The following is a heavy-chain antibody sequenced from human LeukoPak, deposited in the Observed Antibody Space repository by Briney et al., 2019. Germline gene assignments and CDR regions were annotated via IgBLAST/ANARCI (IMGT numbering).Heavy chain of an antibody. D-gene: IGHD3-10*01. CDR1: GFTFSSYA. J-gene: IGHJ4*02. V-gene: IGHV3-21*01. CDR2: VDTSGSYI. CDR3: ARDFFGGPALFDY. Sequence: PGGSLRLSCAASGFTFSSYAMNWVRQAPGKGLEWVSSVDTSGSYIYNADSVKGRFTISRDNAKNSLYLQMNSLRAEDTAVYYCARDFFGGPALFDYWGQGTLVTVSS.